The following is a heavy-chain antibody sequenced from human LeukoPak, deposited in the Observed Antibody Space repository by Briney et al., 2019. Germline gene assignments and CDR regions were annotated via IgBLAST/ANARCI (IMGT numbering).Heavy chain of an antibody. J-gene: IGHJ4*02. D-gene: IGHD6-13*01. CDR2: INPSGGST. CDR3: ASSPVSGTRNTY. V-gene: IGHV1-46*01. Sequence: ASVKVSCKASGYTFTSYYMHWVRQAPGQGLEWMGFINPSGGSTRYAQNFLGRVTMTRDMSTSTVYMELNSLRIEDTAVYYCASSPVSGTRNTYWGQGTLVTVSS. CDR1: GYTFTSYY.